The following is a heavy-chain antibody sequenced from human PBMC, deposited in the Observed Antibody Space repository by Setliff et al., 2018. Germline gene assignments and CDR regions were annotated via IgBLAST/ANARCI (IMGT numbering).Heavy chain of an antibody. Sequence: SLTCTVYGGSFSNYYWSWIRQPPGKGLEWIGEINHSGSTNYNSSLTSRVTISVDTSKNQFSLKLSSVTAADTAVYFCARHLLVQGTYHFDYWGQGSPVTVSS. CDR1: GGSFSNYY. CDR3: ARHLLVQGTYHFDY. J-gene: IGHJ4*02. V-gene: IGHV4-34*01. CDR2: INHSGST. D-gene: IGHD3-10*01.